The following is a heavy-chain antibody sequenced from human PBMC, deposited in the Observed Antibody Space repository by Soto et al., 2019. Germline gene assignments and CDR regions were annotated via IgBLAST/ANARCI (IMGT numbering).Heavy chain of an antibody. Sequence: QLQLQESGPGLVKPSETLSLTCTVSGGSISSSSYYWGWIRQPPGKGLEWLGSIYYSGSTYYNPSLKSRVTISVDTSKNQFSLKLSSVTAADTAVYYCARRRGYGMDVWGQGTTVTVSS. J-gene: IGHJ6*02. CDR2: IYYSGST. CDR1: GGSISSSSYY. V-gene: IGHV4-39*01. D-gene: IGHD3-10*01. CDR3: ARRRGYGMDV.